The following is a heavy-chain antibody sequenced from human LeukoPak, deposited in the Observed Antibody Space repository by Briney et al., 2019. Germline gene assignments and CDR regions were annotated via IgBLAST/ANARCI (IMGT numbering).Heavy chain of an antibody. CDR3: ARHHTSSKPIDY. CDR1: GDSLYY. V-gene: IGHV4-39*01. Sequence: SETLSLTCTVSGDSLYYWGWIRQPPGKGLEWIGSVYSTGHTNYNLSLKSRVTMSIDTSKNQLSLKLTSVTAADTAMYYCARHHTSSKPIDYWGQGTLVTVSS. CDR2: VYSTGHT. J-gene: IGHJ4*02. D-gene: IGHD3-16*01.